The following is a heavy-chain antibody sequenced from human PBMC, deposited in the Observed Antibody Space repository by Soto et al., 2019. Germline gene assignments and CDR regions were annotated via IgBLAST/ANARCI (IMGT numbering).Heavy chain of an antibody. CDR1: GYTFTSYY. D-gene: IGHD1-7*01. Sequence: ASVEVSCKASGYTFTSYYMHWVRQAPGQGLEWMGIINPSGGSTGYAQKFQGRVTMTRDTSTSTVYMELSSLRSEDTAVYYCARTLRGTGTTSGTSPYWYFDLWGRGTLVTVSS. J-gene: IGHJ2*01. CDR2: INPSGGST. V-gene: IGHV1-46*01. CDR3: ARTLRGTGTTSGTSPYWYFDL.